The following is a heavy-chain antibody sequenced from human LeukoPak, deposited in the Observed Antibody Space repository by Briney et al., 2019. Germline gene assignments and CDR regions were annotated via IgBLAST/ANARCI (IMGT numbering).Heavy chain of an antibody. CDR2: IYHSGST. J-gene: IGHJ6*02. CDR3: ARGGAHYYYGMDV. Sequence: PSQTLSLTCAVSGGSISSGGYSWSWIRQPPGKGLEWIGYIYHSGSTSYNPSLKSRVTISLDRSKNQFSLKLSSVTAADTAVYYCARGGAHYYYGMDVWGQGTTVTVSS. CDR1: GGSISSGGYS. V-gene: IGHV4-30-2*01.